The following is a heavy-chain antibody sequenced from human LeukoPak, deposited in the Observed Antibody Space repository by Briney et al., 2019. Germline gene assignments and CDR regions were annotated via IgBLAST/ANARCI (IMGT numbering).Heavy chain of an antibody. J-gene: IGHJ6*02. D-gene: IGHD1-26*01. V-gene: IGHV1-69*06. Sequence: VASVKVSCKASGGTFSSFAISWVRQAPGQGLEWMGGIIPFFGTTNYAQKFQGRVTITADKSTSTAYMELSSLRSEDTAVYYCARGGRGGSPYGMDVWGQGTTVTASS. CDR1: GGTFSSFA. CDR3: ARGGRGGSPYGMDV. CDR2: IIPFFGTT.